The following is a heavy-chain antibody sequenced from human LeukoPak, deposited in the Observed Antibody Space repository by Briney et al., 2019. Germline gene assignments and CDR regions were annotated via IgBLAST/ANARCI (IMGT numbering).Heavy chain of an antibody. J-gene: IGHJ3*01. Sequence: ASVKVSCKASGYRFNSYGITWVRQAPGQGLEWIGWISGYNGNTNYAQMFQDRVTMTTDTSTNTAYMELRSLRSDDTAMFYCTRDHPLRVGDISAFESWGHGTMVVVSS. CDR2: ISGYNGNT. CDR1: GYRFNSYG. V-gene: IGHV1-18*01. D-gene: IGHD3-10*01. CDR3: TRDHPLRVGDISAFES.